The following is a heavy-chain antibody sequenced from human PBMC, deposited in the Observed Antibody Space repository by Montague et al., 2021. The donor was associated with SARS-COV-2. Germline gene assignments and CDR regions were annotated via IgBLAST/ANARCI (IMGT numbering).Heavy chain of an antibody. Sequence: TLSLTCTVSGGSISSGRYYWSWIRQPAGKGLEWVGRIYSSGRTNYNPSLKSRVTMSVDTSKNQFSLKVSSVTAADTAVYYCASDYGNYSYYYVLDVWGKGTTVTVSS. CDR2: IYSSGRT. V-gene: IGHV4-61*02. D-gene: IGHD4-11*01. CDR1: GGSISSGRYY. J-gene: IGHJ6*04. CDR3: ASDYGNYSYYYVLDV.